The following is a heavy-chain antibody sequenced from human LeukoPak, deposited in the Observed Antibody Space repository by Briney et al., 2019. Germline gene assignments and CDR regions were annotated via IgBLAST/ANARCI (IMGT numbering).Heavy chain of an antibody. V-gene: IGHV3-66*02. Sequence: GGSLRLSCAASGCTVSSNYMSWVRQAPGKGLEWVSVIYSGGSTYYADSVKGRFTISRDNSKNTLCLQMNSLRAEDTAVYYCASTGYSSGWGVGVFFDYWGQGTLVTVSS. CDR3: ASTGYSSGWGVGVFFDY. CDR2: IYSGGST. CDR1: GCTVSSNY. D-gene: IGHD6-19*01. J-gene: IGHJ4*02.